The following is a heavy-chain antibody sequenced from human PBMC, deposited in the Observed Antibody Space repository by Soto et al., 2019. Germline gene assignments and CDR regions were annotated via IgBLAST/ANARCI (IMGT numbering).Heavy chain of an antibody. V-gene: IGHV5-51*01. CDR3: PRLGAVAPFDY. J-gene: IGHJ4*02. Sequence: GASLQISCKGSGYSFTSYWIGWVRQMPGKGLEWMGIIYPGDSDTRYSPSLQGQVTISADKSISTAYLHWSSLKASDTAMYYCPRLGAVAPFDYWGQGTLVTVSS. D-gene: IGHD6-19*01. CDR1: GYSFTSYW. CDR2: IYPGDSDT.